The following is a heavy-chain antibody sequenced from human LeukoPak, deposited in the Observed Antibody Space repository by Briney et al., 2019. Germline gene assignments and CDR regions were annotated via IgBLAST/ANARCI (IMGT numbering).Heavy chain of an antibody. CDR2: IYSGGST. CDR1: GFTVSSNY. CDR3: ARADGWLPYYYGMDV. J-gene: IGHJ6*02. Sequence: PGGSLRLSCAASGFTVSSNYMSWVRQAPGKGLEWVSVIYSGGSTYYADSVKGRFTISRDNSKNTLYLQMNSLRAEDTAVYYCARADGWLPYYYGMDVWGQGTTVTVSS. V-gene: IGHV3-53*01. D-gene: IGHD5-12*01.